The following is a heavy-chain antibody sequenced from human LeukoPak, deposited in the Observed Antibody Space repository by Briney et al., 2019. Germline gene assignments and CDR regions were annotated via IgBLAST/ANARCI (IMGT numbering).Heavy chain of an antibody. CDR3: ARSIIAVAHDY. D-gene: IGHD6-19*01. Sequence: GASVKVSCKASGGTFSSYAISWVRQAPGQGLEWMGGIIPIFGTANYAQKFQGRVTITADESTSTAYMELRSLRSDDTAVYYCARSIIAVAHDYWGQGTLVTVSS. J-gene: IGHJ4*02. CDR2: IIPIFGTA. CDR1: GGTFSSYA. V-gene: IGHV1-69*13.